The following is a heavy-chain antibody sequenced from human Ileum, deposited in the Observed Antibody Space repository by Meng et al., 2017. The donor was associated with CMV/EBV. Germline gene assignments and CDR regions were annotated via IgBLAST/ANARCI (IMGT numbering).Heavy chain of an antibody. Sequence: FTGYYMHWVRQAPGQGLEWMGWINPNSGGTNYAQKFQGRVTMTRDTSISTAYMELSRLRSDDTAVYYCARAPRHLEWLLLMDYGMDVWGQGTTVTVSS. J-gene: IGHJ6*02. V-gene: IGHV1-2*02. CDR2: INPNSGGT. CDR3: ARAPRHLEWLLLMDYGMDV. CDR1: FTGYY. D-gene: IGHD3-3*01.